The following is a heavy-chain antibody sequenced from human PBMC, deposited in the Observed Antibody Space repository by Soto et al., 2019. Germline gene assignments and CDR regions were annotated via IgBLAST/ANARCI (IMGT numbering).Heavy chain of an antibody. CDR3: ASETVSRFDP. V-gene: IGHV1-8*01. D-gene: IGHD3-16*01. CDR2: MNPNSGNT. Sequence: QVQLVQSGAEVKKPGASVKVSCKTSGYTFTSYDINWVRQATGQGLEWMGWMNPNSGNTGFAHKFQSRVPMTRNTSISTAYMALSSLRSEDTAVYYCASETVSRFDPWGQGTLVTVSS. J-gene: IGHJ5*02. CDR1: GYTFTSYD.